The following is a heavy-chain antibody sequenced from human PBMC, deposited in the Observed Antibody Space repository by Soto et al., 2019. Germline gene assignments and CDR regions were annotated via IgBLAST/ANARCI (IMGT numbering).Heavy chain of an antibody. CDR1: GFTFSTYG. J-gene: IGHJ6*02. Sequence: QVQLVESGGGVVQPGRSLRLSCTVSGFTFSTYGMHWVRQAPGKGLEWVAVISYDGSNKYYGDSVKGRFTISRDNSKNKLYVQMNSLRAEDTAVYYCAKDQSVLQFDSSGYYSYFYGMDVWGQGTTVTVSS. CDR3: AKDQSVLQFDSSGYYSYFYGMDV. V-gene: IGHV3-30*18. CDR2: ISYDGSNK. D-gene: IGHD3-22*01.